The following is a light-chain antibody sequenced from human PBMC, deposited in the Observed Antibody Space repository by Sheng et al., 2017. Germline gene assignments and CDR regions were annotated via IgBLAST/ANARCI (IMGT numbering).Light chain of an antibody. CDR2: DAS. CDR3: QQYDNLLHT. V-gene: IGKV1-33*01. CDR1: QDISNY. J-gene: IGKJ2*01. Sequence: DIQMTQSPSSLSASVGDRVTITCQASQDISNYLNWYQQKPGKAPKLLIYDASNLETGVPSRFSGSGSGTDFTFTISSLQPEDIATYYCQQYDNLLHTFGQGTEAGDQT.